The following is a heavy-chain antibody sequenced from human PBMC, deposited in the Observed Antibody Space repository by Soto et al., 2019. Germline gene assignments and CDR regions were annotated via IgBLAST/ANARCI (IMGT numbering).Heavy chain of an antibody. Sequence: ASVKVSCKASGYSFINYAMHWVRQAPGQRLEWMGWINVDNGNTKYSQKFQGRVTITRDTSANTAYLELSSLRSEDTAVYYCARPVTTYNYFYGLDVWGQGTTVTVSS. CDR2: INVDNGNT. CDR3: ARPVTTYNYFYGLDV. CDR1: GYSFINYA. V-gene: IGHV1-3*01. D-gene: IGHD4-17*01. J-gene: IGHJ6*02.